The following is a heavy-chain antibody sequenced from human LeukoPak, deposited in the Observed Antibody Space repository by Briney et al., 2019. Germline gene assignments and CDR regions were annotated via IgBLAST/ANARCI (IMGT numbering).Heavy chain of an antibody. CDR3: ARDLTVTTGSYYYYYVMDV. CDR1: GFMLSSNG. V-gene: IGHV3-33*01. CDR2: IWYDGNNK. Sequence: PGGPLSLSCAAYGFMLSSNGVHWVRQAPGKGLEWVAVIWYDGNNKYYGDAVKGRFTISRDNSKNTPYLQMISLRAEDTAVYYCARDLTVTTGSYYYYYVMDVWGQGTTVTVSS. D-gene: IGHD4-17*01. J-gene: IGHJ6*02.